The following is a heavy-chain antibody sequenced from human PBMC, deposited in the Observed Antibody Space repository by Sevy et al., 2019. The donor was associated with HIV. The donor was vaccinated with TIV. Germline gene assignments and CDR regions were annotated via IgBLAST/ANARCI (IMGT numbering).Heavy chain of an antibody. D-gene: IGHD3-22*01. CDR1: GFTFSTYG. J-gene: IGHJ3*02. CDR2: ISYDGSNK. CDR3: AKAPFVNDSSGYADAFDI. Sequence: GGSLRLSCAASGFTFSTYGMHWVRQAPGKGLEWVALISYDGSNKYYADSVKGRFTISRDNSKKTLYLQMNSLRTEDTGVYFCAKAPFVNDSSGYADAFDIWGQGTTVTVSS. V-gene: IGHV3-30*18.